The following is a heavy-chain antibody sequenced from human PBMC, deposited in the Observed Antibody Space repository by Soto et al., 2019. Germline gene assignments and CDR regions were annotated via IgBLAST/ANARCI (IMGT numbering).Heavy chain of an antibody. CDR1: GGSIASYH. CDR2: IFYCGNT. V-gene: IGHV4-59*12. D-gene: IGHD3-3*01. J-gene: IGHJ4*02. CDR3: SRELFGDRYNFRG. Sequence: SETLSLTCVVSGGSIASYHWSWIRQPPGKRLEWIGYIFYCGNTTYDPSLKSRVTISLDTSKNQFSVNVSSVTAEETAVYYCSRELFGDRYNFRGWGQGTQVTISA.